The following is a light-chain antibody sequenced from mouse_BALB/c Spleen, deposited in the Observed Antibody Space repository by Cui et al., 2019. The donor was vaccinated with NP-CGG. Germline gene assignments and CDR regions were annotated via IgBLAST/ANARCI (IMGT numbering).Light chain of an antibody. V-gene: IGLV1*01. CDR2: GTN. CDR1: TGAVTTSNY. CDR3: ALWYSNHWV. J-gene: IGLJ1*01. Sequence: HAVVTQESALTTPPGETVSLTCRSSTGAVTTSNYANWVQEKPDHLFTGLIGGTNNRAQGVPARFSGSLIGDKAALTITGAQTEDEAIYFCALWYSNHWVFGGGTKLTVL.